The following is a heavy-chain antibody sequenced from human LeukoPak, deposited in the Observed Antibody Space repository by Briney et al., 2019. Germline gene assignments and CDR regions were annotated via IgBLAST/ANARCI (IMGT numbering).Heavy chain of an antibody. CDR2: ISAYNGNT. J-gene: IGHJ4*02. CDR3: ARGGPAARLITFGGVTDY. Sequence: ASVKVSCKASGYTFTSYGISWVRQAPGQGLEWMGWISAYNGNTNYAQKLQGRVTMTTDTSTSTAYMELRSLRSDDTAVYYCARGGPAARLITFGGVTDYWGQGTLVTVSS. CDR1: GYTFTSYG. V-gene: IGHV1-18*01. D-gene: IGHD3-16*01.